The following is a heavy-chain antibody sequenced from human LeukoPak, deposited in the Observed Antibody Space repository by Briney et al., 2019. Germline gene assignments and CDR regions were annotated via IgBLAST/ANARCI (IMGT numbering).Heavy chain of an antibody. Sequence: PGGSLRLSCAASGFTFSSYAMHWVRQAPGKGLEWVARIKSKSDGGIKDYAAPVKGTFTISRDDSENTVYLQMNSLKIEDTAVYYCATGRSGYFDSWGQGTLVFVSS. V-gene: IGHV3-15*01. CDR3: ATGRSGYFDS. J-gene: IGHJ4*02. CDR2: IKSKSDGGIK. CDR1: GFTFSSYA.